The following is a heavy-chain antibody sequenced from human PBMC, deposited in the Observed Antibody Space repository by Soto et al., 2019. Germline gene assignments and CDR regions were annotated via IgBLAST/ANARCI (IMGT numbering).Heavy chain of an antibody. CDR3: ARGWIYDSSGYPNNDY. CDR2: INHRGST. J-gene: IGHJ4*02. V-gene: IGHV4-34*01. Sequence: SETLSLTCAVYCGSFSGYYWRCIRQPPGKGLEWIGEINHRGSTNYSPSLKSRVTISVDTSKSQFSLKLSSVTAPDTAVYYCARGWIYDSSGYPNNDYWGQGTLVTVSS. CDR1: CGSFSGYY. D-gene: IGHD3-22*01.